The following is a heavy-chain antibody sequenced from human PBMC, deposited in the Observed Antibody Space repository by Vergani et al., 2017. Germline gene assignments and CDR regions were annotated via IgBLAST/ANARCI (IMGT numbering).Heavy chain of an antibody. J-gene: IGHJ6*03. CDR2: IWYDGSNK. V-gene: IGHV3-33*01. Sequence: QVQLVESGGGVVQPGRSLRLSCAASGFTFSSYGMHWVRQAPGKGLEWVAVIWYDGSNKYYADSVKGRFTISRDNSKNTLYLQMNSLRAEDTAVYYCARALGAAGELYYYYYMDVWGKGTTVTVSS. CDR1: GFTFSSYG. D-gene: IGHD6-13*01. CDR3: ARALGAAGELYYYYYMDV.